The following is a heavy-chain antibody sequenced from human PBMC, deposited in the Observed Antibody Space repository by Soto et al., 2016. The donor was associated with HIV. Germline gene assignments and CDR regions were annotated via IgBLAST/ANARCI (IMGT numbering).Heavy chain of an antibody. CDR3: ARDSFQGGQHDCQLDH. CDR1: GFTFSSFA. D-gene: IGHD2-21*01. J-gene: IGHJ4*02. Sequence: VQVVESGGGVVQPGRSLRLSCAASGFTFSSFAIHWVRQAPGKGLEWVSLISYDGREKYYAESVKGRFTISRDNSKNTVYLQMNSLRLTDTAVYFCARDSFQGGQHDCQLDHWGQGIGGHRLI. V-gene: IGHV3-30*04. CDR2: ISYDGREK.